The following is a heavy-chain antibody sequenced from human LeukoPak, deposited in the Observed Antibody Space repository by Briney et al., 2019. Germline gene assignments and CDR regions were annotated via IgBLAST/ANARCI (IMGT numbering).Heavy chain of an antibody. Sequence: GGSLRLSCAASGFTVSSNYMSWVRQAPGKGLECVSVIYSGGSTYYADSVKGRFTISRDNSKNTLYLQMNSLRAEDTAVYYCAVNYGGNYFDYWGQGTLVTVSS. CDR3: AVNYGGNYFDY. V-gene: IGHV3-66*02. CDR2: IYSGGST. CDR1: GFTVSSNY. D-gene: IGHD4-23*01. J-gene: IGHJ4*02.